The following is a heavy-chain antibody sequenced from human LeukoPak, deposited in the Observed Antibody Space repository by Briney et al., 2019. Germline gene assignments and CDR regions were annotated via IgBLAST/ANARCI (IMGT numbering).Heavy chain of an antibody. J-gene: IGHJ4*02. CDR3: ARSSGGITIFGVVLPFDY. V-gene: IGHV3-21*01. CDR2: ISSSSSYI. CDR1: GFTFSSYS. D-gene: IGHD3-3*01. Sequence: GGSLRLSCAAPGFTFSSYSMNWVRQAPGKGLEWVSSISSSSSYIYYADSVKGRFTISRDNAKNSLYLQMNSLRAEDTAVYYCARSSGGITIFGVVLPFDYWGQGTLVTVSS.